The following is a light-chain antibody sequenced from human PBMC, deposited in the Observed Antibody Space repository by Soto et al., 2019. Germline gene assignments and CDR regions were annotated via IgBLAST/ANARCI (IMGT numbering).Light chain of an antibody. CDR3: QQTYSTPPFT. J-gene: IGKJ3*01. CDR1: QSISSH. Sequence: DIQMTQSPSSLSASVGDRVTITCRASQSISSHLTWFQQRPGTAPKVLIYAASSLQSGVPSRFSGSGSGTDFTLTISSLQPEDFATYYCQQTYSTPPFTFGPGTRVDI. V-gene: IGKV1-39*01. CDR2: AAS.